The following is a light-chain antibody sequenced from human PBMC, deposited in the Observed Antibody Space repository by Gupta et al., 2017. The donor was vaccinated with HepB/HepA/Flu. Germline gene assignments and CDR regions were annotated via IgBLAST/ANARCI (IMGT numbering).Light chain of an antibody. J-gene: IGKJ4*01. CDR2: GAS. CDR1: QSFTRGY. Sequence: EIVLTQSPGTLSLSPGERATLSCRASQSFTRGYLAWYQQKPGQAPRLLIYGASSRAAGIPDRVSGSESGTDFTLTINRLEPEDFAVYYRQHYDYSIPLSFGGGTKVEMK. CDR3: QHYDYSIPLS. V-gene: IGKV3-20*01.